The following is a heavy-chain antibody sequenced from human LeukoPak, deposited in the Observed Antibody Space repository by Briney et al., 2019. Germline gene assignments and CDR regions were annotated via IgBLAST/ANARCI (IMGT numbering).Heavy chain of an antibody. J-gene: IGHJ4*02. Sequence: GGSLRLSCVASGVTFGKYWMSWVRQAPGKGLEWVANIKLDGSEKNYVDSVKGRFTISRDNAKNTLYLQMNSLRAEDTAVYYCARGYGSSRGWYWGQGTLVTVSS. CDR2: IKLDGSEK. CDR1: GVTFGKYW. CDR3: ARGYGSSRGWY. V-gene: IGHV3-7*01. D-gene: IGHD3-10*01.